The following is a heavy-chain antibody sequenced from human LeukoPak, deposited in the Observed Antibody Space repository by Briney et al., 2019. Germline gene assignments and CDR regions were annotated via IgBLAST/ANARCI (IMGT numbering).Heavy chain of an antibody. CDR2: IYYSGST. V-gene: IGHV4-39*02. Sequence: PSETLSLTCTVSGGSISSSSYYWGWIRQPPGKGLEWIGSIYYSGSTYYNPSLKSRVTISVDTSKNQFSLKLSSVTAADTAVYYCARDLVRCGGDCYSFDYWGQGTLVTVSS. CDR1: GGSISSSSYY. D-gene: IGHD2-21*02. J-gene: IGHJ4*02. CDR3: ARDLVRCGGDCYSFDY.